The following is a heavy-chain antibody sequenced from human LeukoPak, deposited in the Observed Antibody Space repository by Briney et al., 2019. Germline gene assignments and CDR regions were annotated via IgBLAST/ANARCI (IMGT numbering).Heavy chain of an antibody. J-gene: IGHJ4*02. Sequence: PLETLSLTCTVSGGSISSSSYSSGWIRQPPGNGLDWIGSIYYSVSTYYNPSLKSRFTIFVDTSKNQLYLNPSCRTAADTAGDYSARTSSAYYQLPFSYWGQGTLVTVSS. CDR1: GGSISSSSYS. CDR3: ARTSSAYYQLPFSY. D-gene: IGHD3-22*01. CDR2: IYYSVST. V-gene: IGHV4-39*01.